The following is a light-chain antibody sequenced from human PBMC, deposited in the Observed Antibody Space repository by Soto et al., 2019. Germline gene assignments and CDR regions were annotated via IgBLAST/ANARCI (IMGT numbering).Light chain of an antibody. CDR2: SNN. V-gene: IGLV1-44*01. CDR1: SSNIGSNT. CDR3: AAWDDSLNGPYVV. J-gene: IGLJ2*01. Sequence: QPVLTQPPSASGTPGQRVTISCFGSSSNIGSNTVNWYQQLPGTAPKLLIYSNNQRPSGVPDRFSGSKSGTSASLAISGLQSEDEADYYCAAWDDSLNGPYVVFGGGTQLTVL.